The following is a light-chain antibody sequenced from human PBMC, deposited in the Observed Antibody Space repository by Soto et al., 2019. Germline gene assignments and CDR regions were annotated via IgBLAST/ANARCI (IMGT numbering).Light chain of an antibody. CDR3: CSYAGGTSVV. J-gene: IGLJ2*01. V-gene: IGLV2-23*01. CDR1: SSDVGSYNL. Sequence: QSALTQPASVSGSPGQSITISCTGTSSDVGSYNLVSWYQHHPGKAPKLMIYEDIERPSGVSNRFSGSKSGNTASLTISGLQTEDEDDYYCCSYAGGTSVVFGGGTKLTVL. CDR2: EDI.